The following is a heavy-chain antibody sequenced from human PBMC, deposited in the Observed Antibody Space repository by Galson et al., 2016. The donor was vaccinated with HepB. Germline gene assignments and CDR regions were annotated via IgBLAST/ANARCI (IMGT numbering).Heavy chain of an antibody. D-gene: IGHD2-15*01. CDR2: IYPGDSDT. CDR3: ARHGPYCSGGSCLDY. CDR1: GYSFTTYW. V-gene: IGHV5-51*01. J-gene: IGHJ4*02. Sequence: QSGAEVKKPGESLKISCKGSGYSFTTYWLGWVRQMPGKGLEWMGIIYPGDSDTRYSPSFQGQVIISADKSISTAYLQWNSLKASDTAMYYCARHGPYCSGGSCLDYWGQGILVTVSS.